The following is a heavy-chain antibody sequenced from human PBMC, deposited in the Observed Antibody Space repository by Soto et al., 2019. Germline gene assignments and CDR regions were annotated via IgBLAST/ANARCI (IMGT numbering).Heavy chain of an antibody. CDR2: ISSDEKIK. Sequence: PAGSLRLSCVASGFIFSNFGMHWVRQAPGKGLEWVAVISSDEKIKQYADSVRGRFAIPRDNSKNTLYLQMTSLRAEDTAIYYCARGLRSVLDYWGQGTLVTVSS. D-gene: IGHD6-6*01. CDR1: GFIFSNFG. CDR3: ARGLRSVLDY. V-gene: IGHV3-33*01. J-gene: IGHJ4*02.